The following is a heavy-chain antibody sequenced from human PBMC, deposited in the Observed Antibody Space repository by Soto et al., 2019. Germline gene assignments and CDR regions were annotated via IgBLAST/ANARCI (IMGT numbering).Heavy chain of an antibody. CDR3: ARIPDCSSTSCPFDY. CDR1: GSTVSSNY. J-gene: IGHJ4*02. CDR2: IYSGGST. V-gene: IGHV3-66*01. Sequence: EVQLVESGGGLVQPGGSLRLSCAASGSTVSSNYMSWVRQAPGKGLEWVSVIYSGGSTYYADSVKGRFTISRDNSKNTLYLQMNSLRAEDTAVYYCARIPDCSSTSCPFDYWGQGTLVTVSS. D-gene: IGHD2-2*01.